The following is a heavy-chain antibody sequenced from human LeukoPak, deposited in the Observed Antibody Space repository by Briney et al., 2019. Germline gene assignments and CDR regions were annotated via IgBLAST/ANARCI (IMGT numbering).Heavy chain of an antibody. CDR3: ARDLTAASDYYYYYGMDV. CDR2: IYYSGST. J-gene: IGHJ6*02. Sequence: SETLSLTCTVSGGSISSYYWSWIRQPPGKGLEWIGYIYYSGSTNYNPSLKSRVTMSVDTSKNQFSLKLSSVTAADTAVYYCARDLTAASDYYYYYGMDVWGQGTTVTVSS. CDR1: GGSISSYY. D-gene: IGHD2-2*01. V-gene: IGHV4-59*12.